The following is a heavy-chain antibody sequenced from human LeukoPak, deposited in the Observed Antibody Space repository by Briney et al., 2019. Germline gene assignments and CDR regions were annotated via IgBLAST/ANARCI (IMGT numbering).Heavy chain of an antibody. J-gene: IGHJ4*02. CDR2: IIPIFGTA. D-gene: IGHD6-19*01. V-gene: IGHV1-69*13. CDR3: ATNPQWLVLAEGYFDY. Sequence: ASVKVSCKASGGTFSIYAISWVRQAPGQGLEWMGGIIPIFGTANYAQKFQGRVTITADESTSTAYMELSSLRSEDTAVYYRATNPQWLVLAEGYFDYWGQGTLVTVSS. CDR1: GGTFSIYA.